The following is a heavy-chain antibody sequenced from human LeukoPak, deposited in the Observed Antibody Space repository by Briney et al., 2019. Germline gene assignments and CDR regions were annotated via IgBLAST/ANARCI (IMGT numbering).Heavy chain of an antibody. CDR1: GGSISSYY. J-gene: IGHJ6*02. V-gene: IGHV4-4*07. CDR2: IYTSGST. D-gene: IGHD1-26*01. Sequence: KPSETLSLTCTVSGGSISSYYWSWIRQPAGKGLEWIGRIYTSGSTNYNPSLKSRVTMSVDTSKNQFSLKLSSVTAADTAVYYCARESAYSGSYYRYYYYGMDVWDQGTTVTVSS. CDR3: ARESAYSGSYYRYYYYGMDV.